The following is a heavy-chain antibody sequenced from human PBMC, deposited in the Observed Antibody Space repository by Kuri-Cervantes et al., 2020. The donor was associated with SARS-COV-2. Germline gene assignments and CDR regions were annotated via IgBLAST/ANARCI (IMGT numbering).Heavy chain of an antibody. V-gene: IGHV3-64*01. CDR3: ARGRGGYDFGP. J-gene: IGHJ5*02. CDR1: GFTFGDYA. CDR2: ISSNGGST. D-gene: IGHD5-12*01. Sequence: GESLKISCTASGFTFGDYAMSWFRQAPGKGLEYVSAISSNGGSTYYANSVKGRFTISRDNSKNTLYLQMGSLRAEDMAVYYCARGRGGYDFGPWGQGTLVTVSS.